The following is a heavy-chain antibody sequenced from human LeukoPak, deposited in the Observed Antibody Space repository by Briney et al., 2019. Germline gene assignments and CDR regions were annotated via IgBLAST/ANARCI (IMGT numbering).Heavy chain of an antibody. Sequence: GGSLRLSCAASGFTFSSYGMHWVRQAPGKGLEWVAVISYDGSNKYYADSVKGRFTISRDNSKNTLYLQMNSLRAEDTAVYYCARDSSGYYRLHFDYWGQGTLVTVSS. D-gene: IGHD3-22*01. CDR3: ARDSSGYYRLHFDY. J-gene: IGHJ4*02. V-gene: IGHV3-30*03. CDR1: GFTFSSYG. CDR2: ISYDGSNK.